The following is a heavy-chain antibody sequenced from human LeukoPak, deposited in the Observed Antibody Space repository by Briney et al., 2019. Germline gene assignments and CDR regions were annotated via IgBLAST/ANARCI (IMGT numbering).Heavy chain of an antibody. J-gene: IGHJ4*02. Sequence: PSGTLSLTCAVSGGSISSSNWWSWVRQPPGKGLEWIGEIYHSGSTNYNPSLKSRVTISVDKSKNQFSLKLSSVTAADTAVYYCAKDRFCSAGNCYSRPTVTTRFDYWGQGTLVTVSS. CDR1: GGSISSSNW. CDR3: AKDRFCSAGNCYSRPTVTTRFDY. CDR2: IYHSGST. D-gene: IGHD2-15*01. V-gene: IGHV4-4*02.